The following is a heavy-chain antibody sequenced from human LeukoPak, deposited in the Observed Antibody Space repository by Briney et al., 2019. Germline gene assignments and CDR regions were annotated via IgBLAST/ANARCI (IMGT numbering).Heavy chain of an antibody. J-gene: IGHJ4*02. D-gene: IGHD2-15*01. CDR2: IYYSGST. CDR1: GGSISSSSYY. Sequence: SETLSLTCTVSGGSISSSSYYWGWIRQPPGKGLEWIGSIYYSGSTYYNPSLESRVTISVDTSKNQFSLKLSSVTAADTAVYYCARMVVDLNFDYWGQGTLVTVSS. CDR3: ARMVVDLNFDY. V-gene: IGHV4-39*01.